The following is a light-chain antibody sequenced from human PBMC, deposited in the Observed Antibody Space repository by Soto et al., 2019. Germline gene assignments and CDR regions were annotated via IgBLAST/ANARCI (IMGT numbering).Light chain of an antibody. CDR1: SGHSSNA. CDR2: VNNDGSH. CDR3: QTWGAGMRV. Sequence: QSVLTQSPSASASLGASVKLTCTLSSGHSSNAIAWHQQQPEKGPRYLMRVNNDGSHNKGDGIPDRFSGSSSGPERYLTISSLQSEDEADDYCQTWGAGMRVFGGGTKLTVL. J-gene: IGLJ3*02. V-gene: IGLV4-69*01.